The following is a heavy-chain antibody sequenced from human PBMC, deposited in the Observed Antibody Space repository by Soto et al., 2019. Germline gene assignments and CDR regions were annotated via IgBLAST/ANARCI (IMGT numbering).Heavy chain of an antibody. Sequence: QVQLVQSGAAVKKPGASVKVSCKASGYTFTNFGISWVRQAPGQGLEWMGWISAYNGNTNYAQKFQGRVTITTDTSTSTAYMEVRSLGFDDTAVYYCARGGTPLDYWGQGTLVTVSS. J-gene: IGHJ4*02. D-gene: IGHD1-26*01. CDR3: ARGGTPLDY. CDR2: ISAYNGNT. V-gene: IGHV1-18*01. CDR1: GYTFTNFG.